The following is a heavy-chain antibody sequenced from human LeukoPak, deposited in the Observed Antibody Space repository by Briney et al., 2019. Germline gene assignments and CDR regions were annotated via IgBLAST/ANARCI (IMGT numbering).Heavy chain of an antibody. CDR3: ARDYIAYDPLDY. CDR1: GFTFSSYD. D-gene: IGHD3-3*01. J-gene: IGHJ4*02. CDR2: ISSRSTSI. V-gene: IGHV3-21*01. Sequence: GGSLRLSCAASGFTFSSYDMNWVRQAPGKGLEWVSSISSRSTSIYYADSVRGRFTISRDNAMNSLYLQMNSLRAEDTAVYWCARDYIAYDPLDYWGQGTLVTVSS.